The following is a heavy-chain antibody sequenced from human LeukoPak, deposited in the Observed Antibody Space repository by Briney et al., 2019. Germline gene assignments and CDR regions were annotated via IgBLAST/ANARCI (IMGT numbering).Heavy chain of an antibody. J-gene: IGHJ4*02. Sequence: PGGSLRLSCVASGFTIGDNYMSWVRQAPGKGLEWVSGIYSGGSISYADSVKGRFTISRDSSKNTLYLQMNSLRAEDTAVYYCARFVGASSYYFDYWGQGTLVTVSS. CDR2: IYSGGSI. CDR3: ARFVGASSYYFDY. CDR1: GFTIGDNY. D-gene: IGHD1-26*01. V-gene: IGHV3-66*01.